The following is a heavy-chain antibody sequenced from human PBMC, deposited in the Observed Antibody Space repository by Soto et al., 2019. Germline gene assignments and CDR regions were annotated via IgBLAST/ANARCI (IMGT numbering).Heavy chain of an antibody. Sequence: ASVKVSCKASGYTFTSYDINWVRQATGQGLEWMGWMNPNSGNTDYAQKFQGRVTMTRDTSISTAYMELSSLRSDDTAVYYCAREDCSSTSCYNDWFDPWGQGTLVTVSS. D-gene: IGHD2-2*02. CDR1: GYTFTSYD. J-gene: IGHJ5*02. V-gene: IGHV1-8*01. CDR3: AREDCSSTSCYNDWFDP. CDR2: MNPNSGNT.